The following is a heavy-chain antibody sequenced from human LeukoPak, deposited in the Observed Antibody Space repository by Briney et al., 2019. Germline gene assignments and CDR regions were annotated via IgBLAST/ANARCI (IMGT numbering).Heavy chain of an antibody. Sequence: GGSLRLSCAASGFTFSSYAMSWVRQAPGKGLEWVSVISGSGVNTYYADSVEGRFTISRDNSKSTLYLQMNSLRAEDTALYYCAKDKFLTTAKRLDSWGQGTLVTVSS. CDR3: AKDKFLTTAKRLDS. V-gene: IGHV3-23*01. CDR2: ISGSGVNT. D-gene: IGHD4-17*01. CDR1: GFTFSSYA. J-gene: IGHJ4*02.